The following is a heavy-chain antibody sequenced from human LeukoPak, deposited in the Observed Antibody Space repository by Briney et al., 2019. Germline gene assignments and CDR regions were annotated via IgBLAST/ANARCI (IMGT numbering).Heavy chain of an antibody. J-gene: IGHJ1*01. CDR3: TRHGSREYFQQ. D-gene: IGHD5-18*01. CDR2: IYPGDSDT. CDR1: GYSFTNYW. V-gene: IGHV5-51*01. Sequence: GESLKISCKGSGYSFTNYWIGWVRQMPGKGLEWMGIIYPGDSDTRYGPSFQGQVTISADKSINTAYLQWSSLKASDTAMYYCTRHGSREYFQQWGQGTLVTVGS.